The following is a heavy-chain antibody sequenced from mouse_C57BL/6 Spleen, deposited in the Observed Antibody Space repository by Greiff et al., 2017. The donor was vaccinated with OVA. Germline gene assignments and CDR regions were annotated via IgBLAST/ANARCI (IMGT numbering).Heavy chain of an antibody. Sequence: VKVVESGPGLVQPSQSLSITCTVSGFSLTSYGVPWVRQSPGKGLEWLGVIWSGGSTDYNAAFISRLSISKDNSKSQVFFKMNSLQADDTAIYYCANSMVTTPFAYWGQGTLVTVSA. J-gene: IGHJ3*01. CDR2: IWSGGST. CDR1: GFSLTSYG. CDR3: ANSMVTTPFAY. V-gene: IGHV2-2*01. D-gene: IGHD2-2*01.